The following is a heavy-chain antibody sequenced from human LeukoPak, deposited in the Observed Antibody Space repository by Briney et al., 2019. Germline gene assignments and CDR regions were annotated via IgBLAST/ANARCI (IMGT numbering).Heavy chain of an antibody. V-gene: IGHV3-74*01. CDR3: ARGASSAYYVDY. J-gene: IGHJ4*02. CDR1: GFTFSTYW. Sequence: PGGSLRLSCAASGFTFSTYWMHWVRQAPGKGLVWVSRIKYDGSMTTYGDSVKGRFSISRDNAKNTVDLQMNSLRAEDTAVYYCARGASSAYYVDYWGQGTLVGVSS. CDR2: IKYDGSMT. D-gene: IGHD3-22*01.